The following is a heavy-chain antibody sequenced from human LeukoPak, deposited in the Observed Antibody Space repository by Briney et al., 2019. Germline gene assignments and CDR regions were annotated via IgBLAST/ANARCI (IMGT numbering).Heavy chain of an antibody. CDR2: IKQDGSEK. D-gene: IGHD3-22*01. J-gene: IGHJ4*02. CDR1: GFTFSSYA. CDR3: VRERPTYYDSSGPIDF. V-gene: IGHV3-7*01. Sequence: GESLRLSCAASGFTFSSYAMSWVRQAPGKGLEWVANIKQDGSEKYYVDSVKGRFTISRDNAKNSLYLQMNSLRAEDTAVYYCVRERPTYYDSSGPIDFWGQGTLVTVSS.